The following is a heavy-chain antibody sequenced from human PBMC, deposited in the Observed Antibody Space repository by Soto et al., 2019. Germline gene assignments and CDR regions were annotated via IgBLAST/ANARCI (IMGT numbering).Heavy chain of an antibody. CDR3: ASFLVGATARNDFDS. CDR2: IDSNGGT. J-gene: IGHJ4*02. D-gene: IGHD2-8*02. V-gene: IGHV4-39*01. Sequence: LQLQETGPGVVKPSATLSVAYSVSGCSIKSIDYFWGRVREPPGKGREWIASIDSNGGTCDSPSLKSRATVSIDTSKNQFFLTVRSGTAADTAVYYCASFLVGATARNDFDSWGLGTLVTISS. CDR1: GCSIKSIDYF.